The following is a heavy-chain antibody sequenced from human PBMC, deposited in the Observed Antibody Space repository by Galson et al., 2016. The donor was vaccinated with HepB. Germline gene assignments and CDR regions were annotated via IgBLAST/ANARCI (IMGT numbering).Heavy chain of an antibody. CDR2: INSYNGNR. CDR1: GYTFTSYG. D-gene: IGHD5-18*01. J-gene: IGHJ4*01. Sequence: SVKVSCKASGYTFTSYGITWVRQAPGQGLEWMGWINSYNGNRNFAQNLQGRITMTTDTSTNTAYMELRSLRSDDTAVYYCARGHTQISTYRYGWDYFDYWGRGTLVSVSS. CDR3: ARGHTQISTYRYGWDYFDY. V-gene: IGHV1-18*01.